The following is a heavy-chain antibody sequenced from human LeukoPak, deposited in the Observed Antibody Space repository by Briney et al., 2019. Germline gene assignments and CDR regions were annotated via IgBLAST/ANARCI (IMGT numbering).Heavy chain of an antibody. V-gene: IGHV1-2*06. CDR1: GYTFTGYY. CDR3: ARDRSSGSYYGDFDY. CDR2: INPNSGGT. D-gene: IGHD1-26*01. Sequence: ASVKVSCKASGYTFTGYYMHWVRQAPGQGLEWMGRINPNSGGTNYAQKFQGRVTMTRHTSISTAYMELSRLRSDDTAVYYCARDRSSGSYYGDFDYWGQGTLVTVSS. J-gene: IGHJ4*02.